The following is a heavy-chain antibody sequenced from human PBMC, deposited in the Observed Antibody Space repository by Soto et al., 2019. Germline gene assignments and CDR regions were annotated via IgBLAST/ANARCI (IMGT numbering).Heavy chain of an antibody. CDR2: IWYDGTNK. J-gene: IGHJ3*02. V-gene: IGHV3-33*01. CDR3: ARDIGDQTSRWTDAFDI. Sequence: GGSLRLSCAASGFTISSYGMHWVRQAPGKGLEWVAVIWYDGTNKYYVDSVKGRFTISKDNSKNTLYLQMNSLRAEDTAIYYCARDIGDQTSRWTDAFDIWGQGTMVTVSS. CDR1: GFTISSYG. D-gene: IGHD6-13*01.